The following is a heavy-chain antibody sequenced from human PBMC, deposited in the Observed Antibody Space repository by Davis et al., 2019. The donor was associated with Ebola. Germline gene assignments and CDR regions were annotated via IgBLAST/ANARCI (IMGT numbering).Heavy chain of an antibody. CDR1: GGSLSGHF. D-gene: IGHD2-2*01. V-gene: IGHV4-34*01. J-gene: IGHJ5*02. CDR2: INHSGST. CDR3: ARVRRIGYCSSTSCYRWFDP. Sequence: PSETLSLTCGVFGGSLSGHFWSWIRQPPGKGLEWIGEINHSGSTNYNPSLKSRVTISVDTSKNQFSLKLSSVTAADTAVYYCARVRRIGYCSSTSCYRWFDPWGQGTLVTVSS.